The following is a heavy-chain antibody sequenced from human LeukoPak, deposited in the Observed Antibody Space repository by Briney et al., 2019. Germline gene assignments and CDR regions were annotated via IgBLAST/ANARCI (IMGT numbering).Heavy chain of an antibody. D-gene: IGHD4-17*01. V-gene: IGHV3-66*01. CDR1: GFTVSSNY. CDR3: ASELTTGS. J-gene: IGHJ5*02. CDR2: IYSGGTT. Sequence: AGGSLRLSCLVSGFTVSSNYMSWVRQTPGKGLEWVSVIYSGGTTKYADSVKGRFTIYRDTSKNTLYLQMNSLRVEDTAVYYCASELTTGSWGQGTLVTVSS.